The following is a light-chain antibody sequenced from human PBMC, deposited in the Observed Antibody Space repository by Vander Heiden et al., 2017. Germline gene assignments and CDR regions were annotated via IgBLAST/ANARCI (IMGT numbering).Light chain of an antibody. CDR2: KNN. V-gene: IGLV1-47*01. CDR1: RSNIGGNC. J-gene: IGLJ2*01. CDR3: ATWDESLSAVV. Sequence: QSVLTQPPSASGTPGQRVTISCSGTRSNIGGNCVYWYQQIPETAPKVLIFKNNQRPSGVPDRFSGSKSGTSASLAISGLRSEDEADYYCATWDESLSAVVFGGGTKLTVL.